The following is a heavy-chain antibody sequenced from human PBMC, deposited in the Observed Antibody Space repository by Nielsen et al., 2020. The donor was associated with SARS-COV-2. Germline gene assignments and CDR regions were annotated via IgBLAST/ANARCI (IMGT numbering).Heavy chain of an antibody. CDR1: GYTFTAYA. D-gene: IGHD3-22*01. CDR3: ARAGYYDSSGYYSYDAFDV. CDR2: VNAGNANT. Sequence: ASVKVSCKASGYTFTAYAIHWVRQAPGQRLEWMGWVNAGNANTKYSQKFQGRVTITRDTSASTVFMELSSLRSEDTSVYYCARAGYYDSSGYYSYDAFDVWGQGTMVTVSS. V-gene: IGHV1-3*01. J-gene: IGHJ3*01.